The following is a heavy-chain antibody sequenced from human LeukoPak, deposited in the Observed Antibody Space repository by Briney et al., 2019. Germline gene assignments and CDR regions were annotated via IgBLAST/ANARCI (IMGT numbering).Heavy chain of an antibody. Sequence: GGTLRLSCAASGFTFSYCWMHWVRQAPGKGLVWVSRINSDGSTTTYADSVKGRFTISRDNAKNTLYLQMNSLRAEDTAVYYCARGAGRSGSYYSWYFDYWGQGTLVTVSS. V-gene: IGHV3-74*01. CDR2: INSDGSTT. CDR1: GFTFSYCW. D-gene: IGHD1-26*01. J-gene: IGHJ4*02. CDR3: ARGAGRSGSYYSWYFDY.